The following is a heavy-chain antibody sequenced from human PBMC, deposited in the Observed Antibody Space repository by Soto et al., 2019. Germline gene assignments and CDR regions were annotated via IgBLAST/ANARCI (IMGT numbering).Heavy chain of an antibody. V-gene: IGHV1-18*01. Sequence: ASVKVSCKASGYTFTSYGISWVRQAPGQGLEWMGWISAYNSNTNYAQKLQGRVTMTTDTSTSTAYMELRSLRSDDTAVYYCARDVAPVAGPGYGMDVWGQGTTVTVSS. CDR1: GYTFTSYG. CDR3: ARDVAPVAGPGYGMDV. CDR2: ISAYNSNT. J-gene: IGHJ6*02. D-gene: IGHD6-19*01.